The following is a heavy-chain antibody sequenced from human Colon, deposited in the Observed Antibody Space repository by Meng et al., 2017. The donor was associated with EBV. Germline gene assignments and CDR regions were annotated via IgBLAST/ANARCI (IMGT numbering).Heavy chain of an antibody. CDR1: GVSFTTNYR. Sequence: ESGPGPVEPSGPLSGSWAVSGVSFTTNYRRSWVRRPPGKGLKWIGEIHPSRGTNYNPSLKSRVTMSLDNSKRQFSLNLSSVTAADTAVYYCARGGGCVNCVCGSLDYWGQGTLVTVSS. CDR3: ARGGGCVNCVCGSLDY. J-gene: IGHJ4*02. V-gene: IGHV4-4*02. CDR2: IHPSRGT. D-gene: IGHD2-8*01.